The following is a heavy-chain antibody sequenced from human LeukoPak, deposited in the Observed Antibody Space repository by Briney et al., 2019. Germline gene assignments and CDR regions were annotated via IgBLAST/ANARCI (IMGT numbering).Heavy chain of an antibody. V-gene: IGHV4-59*08. J-gene: IGHJ4*02. CDR3: ATQEGGVVITKGYFDY. CDR1: GGSISSYY. D-gene: IGHD3-22*01. CDR2: IYYSGST. Sequence: SETLSLTCTVSGGSISSYYWSWIRQPPGKGLEWIGYIYYSGSTNYNPSLKSRVTISVDTSKNQFSLKLSSVTAADTAVYYCATQEGGVVITKGYFDYWGQGTLVTVSS.